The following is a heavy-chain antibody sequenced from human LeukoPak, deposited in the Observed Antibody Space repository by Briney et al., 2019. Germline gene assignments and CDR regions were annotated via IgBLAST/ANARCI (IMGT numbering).Heavy chain of an antibody. CDR3: AGIEGRYFDWLLPNWYFDL. CDR2: ISGTGGST. D-gene: IGHD3-9*01. CDR1: GFTFSTYA. J-gene: IGHJ2*01. Sequence: GGSLRLSCAASGFTFSTYAMTWVRQAPGKGLEWVSLISGTGGSTYYADSVKGRFTISRDNAKNSLYLQMNSLRAEDTAVYYCAGIEGRYFDWLLPNWYFDLWGRGTLVTVSS. V-gene: IGHV3-23*01.